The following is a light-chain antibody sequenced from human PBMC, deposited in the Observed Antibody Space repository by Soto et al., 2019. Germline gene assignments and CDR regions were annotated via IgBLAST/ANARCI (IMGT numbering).Light chain of an antibody. Sequence: QSVLTQPPSASGTPGQRVTLSCSGSSSNIGSNSVNWYQQVPGTAPKILIYSNSQRPSGVPDRFSGSKSGTSASLAISGLQSEDEADYYCGVWDDSVNVRYLFGTGTKVTVL. CDR3: GVWDDSVNVRYL. CDR1: SSNIGSNS. V-gene: IGLV1-44*01. CDR2: SNS. J-gene: IGLJ1*01.